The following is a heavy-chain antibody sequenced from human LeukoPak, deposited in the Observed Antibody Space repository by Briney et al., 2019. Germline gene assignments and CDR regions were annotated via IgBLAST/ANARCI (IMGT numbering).Heavy chain of an antibody. CDR1: GYTFTSYY. V-gene: IGHV1-2*02. J-gene: IGHJ5*02. CDR2: INPNNGGT. CDR3: TSDTYYYDSTGLGHWFDP. D-gene: IGHD3-22*01. Sequence: ASVKVPCKASGYTFTSYYMHWVRQAPGQGLEWMGWINPNNGGTNYAQKFQGRVTMTWDTSISTAYMELSSLRSDDTAVYYCTSDTYYYDSTGLGHWFDPWGQGTLVTVSS.